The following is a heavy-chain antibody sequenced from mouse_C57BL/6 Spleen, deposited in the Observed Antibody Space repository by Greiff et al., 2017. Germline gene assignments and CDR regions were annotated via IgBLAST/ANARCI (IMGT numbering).Heavy chain of an antibody. D-gene: IGHD2-5*01. CDR3: ARKNAYYSNYFDY. J-gene: IGHJ2*01. CDR2: INPSNGGT. V-gene: IGHV1-53*01. CDR1: GYTFTSYW. Sequence: QVQLQQPGTELVKPGASVKLSCKASGYTFTSYWMHWVKQRPGQGLEWIGNINPSNGGTNYNEKFKSKATLTVDKSSSTAYMQLSSLTSEDSAVYNCARKNAYYSNYFDYWGQGTTLTVSA.